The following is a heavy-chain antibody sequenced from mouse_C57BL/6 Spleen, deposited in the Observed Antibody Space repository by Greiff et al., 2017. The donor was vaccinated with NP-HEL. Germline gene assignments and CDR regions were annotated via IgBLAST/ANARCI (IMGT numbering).Heavy chain of an antibody. D-gene: IGHD1-1*01. J-gene: IGHJ2*01. CDR1: GFTFSSYA. CDR3: ARGGAYYYPLLDY. V-gene: IGHV5-4*03. CDR2: ISDGGSYT. Sequence: EVMLVESGGGLVKPGGSLKLSCAASGFTFSSYAMSWVRQTPEKRLEWVATISDGGSYTYYPDNVKGRFTISRDNAKNNLYLQMSHLKSEDTAMYYCARGGAYYYPLLDYWGQGTTLTVSS.